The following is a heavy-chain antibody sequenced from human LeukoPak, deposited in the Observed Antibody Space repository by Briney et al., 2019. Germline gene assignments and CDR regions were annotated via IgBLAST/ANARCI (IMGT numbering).Heavy chain of an antibody. Sequence: PGGSLRLSCAASGSTFSSYDMHWVRQAPGKGLEWVSYISSSGSTTHYADSVKGRFTISRDNAKNSLYLQMNSLRAEDTAVYYCARGRRPDAFDIWGQGTRVTVSS. CDR1: GSTFSSYD. V-gene: IGHV3-48*03. CDR3: ARGRRPDAFDI. J-gene: IGHJ3*02. CDR2: ISSSGSTT.